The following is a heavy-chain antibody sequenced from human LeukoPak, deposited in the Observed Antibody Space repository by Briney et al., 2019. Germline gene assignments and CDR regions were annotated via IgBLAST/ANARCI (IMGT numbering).Heavy chain of an antibody. V-gene: IGHV1-8*03. Sequence: ASVKVSCKASGYTFTSYDINWVRQATGQGLEWMGWMNSNSGNTGYAQKFQRRVTITRNTSISTAYMELSSLTSEDTAVYYCARAYYCGGDCYSSAFDIWGQGTMVTVSS. CDR2: MNSNSGNT. CDR1: GYTFTSYD. CDR3: ARAYYCGGDCYSSAFDI. J-gene: IGHJ3*02. D-gene: IGHD2-21*02.